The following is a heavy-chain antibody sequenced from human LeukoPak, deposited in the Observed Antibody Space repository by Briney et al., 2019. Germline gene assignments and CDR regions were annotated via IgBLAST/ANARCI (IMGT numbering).Heavy chain of an antibody. CDR3: ARADEGGWYNYYYGMDV. V-gene: IGHV3-7*01. CDR1: GFTFSSYW. CDR2: IKQDGSEK. J-gene: IGHJ6*02. Sequence: GGSLRLSCAASGFTFSSYWMSWVRQAPGKGLEWVANIKQDGSEKYYVDFVKGRFTISRDNAKNSLYLQMNSLRAEDTAVYYCARADEGGWYNYYYGMDVWGQGTTVTVSS. D-gene: IGHD6-19*01.